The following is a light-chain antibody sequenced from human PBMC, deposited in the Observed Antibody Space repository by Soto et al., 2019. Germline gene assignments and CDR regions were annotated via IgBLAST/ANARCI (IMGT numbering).Light chain of an antibody. CDR3: HQYNNWPLT. CDR2: GAS. J-gene: IGKJ3*01. V-gene: IGKV3-15*01. CDR1: QSVRDN. Sequence: EIVVTQSPATLSVSPGERATLSCRASQSVRDNLAWYQQKPGQAPGLLIYGASIRATGIPARFSGSGSGTEFTLTISSLQSEDFAIYYCHQYNNWPLTFGPGTKVDIK.